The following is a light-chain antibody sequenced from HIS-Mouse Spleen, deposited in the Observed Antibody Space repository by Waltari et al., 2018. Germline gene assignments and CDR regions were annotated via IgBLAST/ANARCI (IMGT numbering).Light chain of an antibody. CDR1: CFPNKS. CDR3: YSTDSSGNHRV. V-gene: IGLV3-10*01. Sequence: SYELTQPPSLSVSPGQTARYTCSVDCFPNKSAYWYQQKSGQAPVLVIYEDSKRPPGIPERFSGSSSGTMATLTISGAQVEDEADYYCYSTDSSGNHRVFGGGTKLTVL. J-gene: IGLJ2*01. CDR2: EDS.